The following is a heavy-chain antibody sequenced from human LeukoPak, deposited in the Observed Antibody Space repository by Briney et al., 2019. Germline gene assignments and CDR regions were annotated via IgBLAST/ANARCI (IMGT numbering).Heavy chain of an antibody. CDR3: ARWGYSGSSDY. CDR1: GGSFSGYY. J-gene: IGHJ4*02. D-gene: IGHD1-26*01. Sequence: SETLSLTCAVYGGSFSGYYWSWIRQPPGKGLEWIGEINHSGSTNYNPSLKSRVTISVDTSKNQFSLKLSSVTAADTAVYYCARWGYSGSSDYWGQGTLVTVSS. CDR2: INHSGST. V-gene: IGHV4-34*01.